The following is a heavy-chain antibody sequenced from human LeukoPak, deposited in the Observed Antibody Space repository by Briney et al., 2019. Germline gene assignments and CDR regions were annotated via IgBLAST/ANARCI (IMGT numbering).Heavy chain of an antibody. Sequence: PGGSLRLSCAASGFSVSSYYMNWVRQAPGKGLEWVSVIYGGADTYYADSVKGRFTISRHNSKNTVFLQMSSLRAEDTAVYYCARGYCGGGTCERNWGQGTLVTVSS. CDR3: ARGYCGGGTCERN. CDR1: GFSVSSYY. D-gene: IGHD2-15*01. J-gene: IGHJ4*02. CDR2: IYGGADT. V-gene: IGHV3-53*04.